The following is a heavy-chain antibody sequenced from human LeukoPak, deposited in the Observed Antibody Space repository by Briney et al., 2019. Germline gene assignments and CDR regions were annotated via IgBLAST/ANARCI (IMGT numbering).Heavy chain of an antibody. CDR3: AKDEPWGGYYYMDV. V-gene: IGHV3-23*01. CDR2: VSGTGGST. D-gene: IGHD3-16*01. CDR1: GFTFSSYA. Sequence: AGGSLRLSCAASGFTFSSYAMSWVRQAPGKGLEWVSTVSGTGGSTYYADSVMGRFTISRDNSKNTLYLQMNSLRAEDTAVYYCAKDEPWGGYYYMDVWGKGTTVTVSS. J-gene: IGHJ6*03.